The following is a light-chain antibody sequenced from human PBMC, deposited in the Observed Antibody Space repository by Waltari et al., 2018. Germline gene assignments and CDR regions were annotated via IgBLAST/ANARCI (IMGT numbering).Light chain of an antibody. V-gene: IGLV3-25*03. CDR1: ALPKQY. CDR2: KDS. J-gene: IGLJ2*01. CDR3: QSADSSGTYPVV. Sequence: SYELTQPPSVSVSPGQTARITCSGAALPKQYAYWYQQKPGQAPVLVIYKDSERPSGIPERFSGSSSGTTVTLTISGVQAEDEADYYCQSADSSGTYPVVFGGGTKLTVL.